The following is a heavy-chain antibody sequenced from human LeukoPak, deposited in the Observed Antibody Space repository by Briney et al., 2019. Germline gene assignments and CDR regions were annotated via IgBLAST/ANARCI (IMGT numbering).Heavy chain of an antibody. CDR3: AELGITMIGGV. CDR2: IRQDGSDN. J-gene: IGHJ6*04. Sequence: PGGSLRLSCAASGFAFSHYWMSWVRQAPGKGLEWLANIRQDGSDNYYADSVRGRFTFSRDNARNSLYLQMNTLRADDTAVYYCAELGITMIGGVWGKGTTVTISS. V-gene: IGHV3-7*01. CDR1: GFAFSHYW. D-gene: IGHD3-10*02.